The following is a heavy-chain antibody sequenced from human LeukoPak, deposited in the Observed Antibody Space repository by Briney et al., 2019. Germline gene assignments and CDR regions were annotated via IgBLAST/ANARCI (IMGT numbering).Heavy chain of an antibody. CDR3: ARSRGGFGDYGSWFDP. Sequence: SETLSLTCTVSGGSISSFFWNWIRQPPGKGLEWIGFTHNSGTTSYNPSLKSRVTMSLDTSKNQFSLKLTSVTAADTAFYYCARSRGGFGDYGSWFDPWGQGTLVTVS. CDR1: GGSISSFF. J-gene: IGHJ5*02. CDR2: THNSGTT. V-gene: IGHV4-59*01. D-gene: IGHD4-17*01.